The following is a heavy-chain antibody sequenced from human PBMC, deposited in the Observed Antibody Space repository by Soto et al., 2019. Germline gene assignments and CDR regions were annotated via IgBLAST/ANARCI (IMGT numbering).Heavy chain of an antibody. D-gene: IGHD3-3*01. J-gene: IGHJ6*02. CDR2: INPSGGST. CDR3: ARGGTYYDFWSGYREDYYYYYGMDV. V-gene: IGHV1-46*01. Sequence: ASVKVSCKASGYIFTNYAMHWVRQAPGQGLEWMGIINPSGGSTSYAQKFQGRVTMTRDTSTSTVYMELSSLRSEDTAVYYCARGGTYYDFWSGYREDYYYYYGMDVWGQGTTVTVSS. CDR1: GYIFTNYA.